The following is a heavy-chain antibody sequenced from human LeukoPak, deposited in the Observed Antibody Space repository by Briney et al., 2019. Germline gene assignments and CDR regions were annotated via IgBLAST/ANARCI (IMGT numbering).Heavy chain of an antibody. CDR3: ARVQWLGNAFDI. CDR2: IWYDGSNK. D-gene: IGHD6-19*01. J-gene: IGHJ3*02. V-gene: IGHV3-33*01. Sequence: GGSLRLSCAVSGFTFSSYGMHWVRQAPGKGLEWVAVIWYDGSNKYYADSVKGRFTISRDNSKNTLYLQMNSLRAEDTAVYYCARVQWLGNAFDIWGQGTMVTVSS. CDR1: GFTFSSYG.